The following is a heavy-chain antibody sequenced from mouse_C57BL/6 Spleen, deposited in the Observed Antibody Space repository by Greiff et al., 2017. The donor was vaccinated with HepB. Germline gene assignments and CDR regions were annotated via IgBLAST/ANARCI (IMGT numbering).Heavy chain of an antibody. J-gene: IGHJ4*01. CDR1: GFTFSSYT. V-gene: IGHV5-9*01. Sequence: SGGGLVKPGGSLKLSCAASGFTFSSYTMSWVRQTPEKRLEWVATISGGGGNTYYPDSVKGRFTISRDNAKNTLYLQMSSLRSEDTALYYCARHYYYAMDYWGQGTSVTVSS. CDR3: ARHYYYAMDY. CDR2: ISGGGGNT.